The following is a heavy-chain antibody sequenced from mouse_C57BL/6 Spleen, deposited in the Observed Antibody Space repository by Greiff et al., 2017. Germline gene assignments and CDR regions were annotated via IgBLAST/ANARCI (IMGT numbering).Heavy chain of an antibody. J-gene: IGHJ2*01. D-gene: IGHD1-1*01. CDR2: IYPGSGST. CDR3: AREEEDYSHFDY. CDR1: GYTFTSYW. Sequence: QVQLQQPGAELVKPGASVKMSCKASGYTFTSYWITWVKQRPGQGLEWIGDIYPGSGSTNYNEKFKSKATLTVDTSSSTAYMQLSSLTSEDSAVXYCAREEEDYSHFDYWGQGTTLTVSS. V-gene: IGHV1-55*01.